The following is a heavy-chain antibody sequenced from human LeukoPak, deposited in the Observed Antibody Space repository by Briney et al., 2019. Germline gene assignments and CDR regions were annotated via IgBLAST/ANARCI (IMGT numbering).Heavy chain of an antibody. D-gene: IGHD7-27*01. CDR1: GFTFDDYA. J-gene: IGHJ4*02. CDR3: AKGPYRQNWGSFDY. Sequence: PGGSLRLSCAASGFTFDDYAMHWVRQAPGKGLEWVSLISWDGGSTYYADSVKGRFTISRGNSKNSLYLQTNSLRAEDTALYYCAKGPYRQNWGSFDYWGQGTLVTVSS. CDR2: ISWDGGST. V-gene: IGHV3-43D*03.